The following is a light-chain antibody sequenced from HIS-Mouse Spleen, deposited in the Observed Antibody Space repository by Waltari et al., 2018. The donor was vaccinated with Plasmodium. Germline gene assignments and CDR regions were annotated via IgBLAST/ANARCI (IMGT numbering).Light chain of an antibody. Sequence: SYELTQPPSVSVSPGQTARITCSGDALPKNYAYWYQQKSGQAPVLVIFEDRKRPPRLPEVFAGSSAGTMATLTISGAQVEDEADYYCYSTDSSGNHRVFGGGTKLTVL. CDR3: YSTDSSGNHRV. CDR1: ALPKNY. V-gene: IGLV3-10*01. CDR2: EDR. J-gene: IGLJ3*02.